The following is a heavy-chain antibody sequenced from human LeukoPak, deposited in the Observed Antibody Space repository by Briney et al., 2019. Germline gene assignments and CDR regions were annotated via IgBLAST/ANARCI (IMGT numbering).Heavy chain of an antibody. V-gene: IGHV4-39*07. CDR2: IYHSGST. Sequence: SETLSLTCTVSDDSISSNNYFWGWIRQPPGKGLEWIGSIYHSGSTYYNPSLKSRVTMSVDTSKNQFSLKLSSVTAADTAVYYCARGDCSGGSCYFDHWGQGTLVTVSS. CDR1: DDSISSNNYF. CDR3: ARGDCSGGSCYFDH. J-gene: IGHJ4*02. D-gene: IGHD2-15*01.